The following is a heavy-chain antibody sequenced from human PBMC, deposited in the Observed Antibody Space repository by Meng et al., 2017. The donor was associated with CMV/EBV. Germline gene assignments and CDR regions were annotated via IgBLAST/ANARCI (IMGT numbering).Heavy chain of an antibody. V-gene: IGHV4-59*01. CDR3: ASSRQLAEKHFDY. CDR2: IYYSGST. Sequence: GSLRLSCTVSGGSISSYYWSWIRQPPGKGLEWIGYIYYSGSTNYNPSLKSRVTISVDTSKNQFSLKLSSVTAADTAVYYCASSRQLAEKHFDYWGQGTLVTVSS. J-gene: IGHJ4*02. CDR1: GGSISSYY. D-gene: IGHD6-13*01.